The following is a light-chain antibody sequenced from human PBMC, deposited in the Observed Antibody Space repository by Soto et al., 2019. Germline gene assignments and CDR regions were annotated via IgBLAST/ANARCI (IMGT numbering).Light chain of an antibody. J-gene: IGLJ2*01. V-gene: IGLV1-40*01. CDR1: SSNIGAGYD. CDR2: SNI. Sequence: QSVLTQPPSVSGAPGQRVTISCTGSSSNIGAGYDVHWYLQLPGTAPKLLTYSNINRPSGVPDRFSDSKSDTSASLAITGLQAEDEADYYCQSYDSSLTDVVFGGGTKLTVL. CDR3: QSYDSSLTDVV.